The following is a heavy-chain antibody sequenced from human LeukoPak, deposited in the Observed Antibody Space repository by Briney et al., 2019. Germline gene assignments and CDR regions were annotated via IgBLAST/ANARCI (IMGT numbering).Heavy chain of an antibody. J-gene: IGHJ4*02. Sequence: PGGSLRLSCEASGFTFSDPYMSWIRQGPGKGLECLSYISGSGTDINYADSVRGRFTISRDNAKNLLYLQMNDLRVEDTAVYYCARTARHLDYWGQGTLVTVSS. CDR2: ISGSGTDI. D-gene: IGHD5-18*01. V-gene: IGHV3-11*04. CDR3: ARTARHLDY. CDR1: GFTFSDPY.